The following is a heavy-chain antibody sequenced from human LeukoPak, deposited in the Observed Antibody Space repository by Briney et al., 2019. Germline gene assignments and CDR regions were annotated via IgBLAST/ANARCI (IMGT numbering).Heavy chain of an antibody. CDR3: PRITLPGLPLGWFDP. J-gene: IGHJ5*02. CDR1: GYTFSGYY. Sequence: GASVKVSCKASGYTFSGYYLHWVRQAPGQGLDWMGCINPNTGDTEYAQKLQGRVTMTSDTSFSTAYMELSSLRSDETVVYYCPRITLPGLPLGWFDPWGQGNPVTVSS. V-gene: IGHV1-2*02. CDR2: INPNTGDT.